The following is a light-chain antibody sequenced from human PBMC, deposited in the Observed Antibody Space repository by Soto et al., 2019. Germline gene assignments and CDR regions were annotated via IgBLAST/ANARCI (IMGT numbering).Light chain of an antibody. CDR1: QGISGY. CDR3: QQSDSTPYT. CDR2: ATS. Sequence: DIQMTQSPSSLSASVGDRVTITCRASQGISGYLNWYQQKPGKAPKLLIYATSSLQSGVPSRFSGSGSGTDFTLTIRGLQPEDFATYHCQQSDSTPYTFGQGTKLESK. J-gene: IGKJ2*01. V-gene: IGKV1-39*01.